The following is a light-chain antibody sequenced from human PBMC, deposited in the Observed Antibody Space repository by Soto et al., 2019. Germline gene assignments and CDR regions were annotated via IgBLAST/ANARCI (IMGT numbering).Light chain of an antibody. Sequence: QSALTQPASVSGAPGQSITISCSGTSNDVGGYDLVSWYQQHPGKAPRLIIYEANQRPSGVSDRFSASKSGNTASLTIAALHAEDEAYYSCCSFGGVATFVFGGGTKLTVL. J-gene: IGLJ2*01. CDR2: EAN. V-gene: IGLV2-23*02. CDR1: SNDVGGYDL. CDR3: CSFGGVATFV.